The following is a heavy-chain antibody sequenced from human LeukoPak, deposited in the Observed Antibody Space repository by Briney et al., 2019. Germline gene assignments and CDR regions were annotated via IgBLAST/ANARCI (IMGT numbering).Heavy chain of an antibody. CDR2: IYHSGST. Sequence: PSETLSLTCTVSGGSISSGGYYWSWIRQPPGKGLEWIGYIYHSGSTYYNPSLKSRVTISVDRSKNQFSLKLSSVTAADTAVYYCASRILTGSSPAWPPDWYFDLWGRGTLVTVSS. D-gene: IGHD3-9*01. CDR3: ASRILTGSSPAWPPDWYFDL. V-gene: IGHV4-30-2*01. J-gene: IGHJ2*01. CDR1: GGSISSGGYY.